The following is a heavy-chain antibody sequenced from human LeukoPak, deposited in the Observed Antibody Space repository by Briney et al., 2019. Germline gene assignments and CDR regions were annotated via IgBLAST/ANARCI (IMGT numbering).Heavy chain of an antibody. J-gene: IGHJ4*02. Sequence: GGSLRLSCAASGFTFSSYGMHWVRQAPGEGLEWVAFIRYDGSNKYYADSVKGRFTISRDNSKNTLYLQMNSQRAEDTAVYYCAKGEHYYDSSGYATPDYWGQGTLVTVSS. D-gene: IGHD3-22*01. CDR2: IRYDGSNK. CDR3: AKGEHYYDSSGYATPDY. V-gene: IGHV3-30*02. CDR1: GFTFSSYG.